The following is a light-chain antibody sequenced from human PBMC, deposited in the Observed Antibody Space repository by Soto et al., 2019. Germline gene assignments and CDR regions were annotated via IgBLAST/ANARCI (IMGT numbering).Light chain of an antibody. J-gene: IGLJ1*01. CDR2: ENN. V-gene: IGLV1-51*02. Sequence: VLTQPPSVSAAPGQKVTISCSGSSSNIGKNYVSWYQQVPGTAPKLLIYENNNRRSGIADRFSGSKSGTSATLGITGLQTGDEADYYCGTWDSSLSVYVFGTGTKVTVL. CDR3: GTWDSSLSVYV. CDR1: SSNIGKNY.